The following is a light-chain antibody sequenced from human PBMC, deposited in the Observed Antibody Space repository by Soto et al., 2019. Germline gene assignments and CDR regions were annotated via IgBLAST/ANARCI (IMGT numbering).Light chain of an antibody. Sequence: QSVLTQPASVSGSPGQSTTISCTGTSSDVGGYNYVSWYQQHPGEAPKLMIYEIRNRPSGVSNRFSGSKSGNTASLTISGLQAEDEADYYCTSYTTSSTLYVFGTGTKVTVL. V-gene: IGLV2-14*01. CDR3: TSYTTSSTLYV. CDR2: EIR. CDR1: SSDVGGYNY. J-gene: IGLJ1*01.